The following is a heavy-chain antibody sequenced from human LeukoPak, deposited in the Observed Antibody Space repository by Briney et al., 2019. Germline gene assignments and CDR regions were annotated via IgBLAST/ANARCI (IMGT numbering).Heavy chain of an antibody. Sequence: SETLSLTCTVSDGSISSYYWSWIRQPAGKGLEWIGRLYTSGSTNYNPSLKGRVTMSVDASKNQFSLKLSSVTAADTAVYYCACSSSGWFWNYWGQGTLVTVSS. D-gene: IGHD6-19*01. V-gene: IGHV4-4*07. CDR2: LYTSGST. CDR1: DGSISSYY. CDR3: ACSSSGWFWNY. J-gene: IGHJ4*02.